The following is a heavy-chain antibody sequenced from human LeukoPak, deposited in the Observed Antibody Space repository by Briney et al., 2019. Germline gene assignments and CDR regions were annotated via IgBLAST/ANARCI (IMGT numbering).Heavy chain of an antibody. CDR3: ARGSYMKMAGATGYWFDP. CDR2: MNPNRGNT. V-gene: IGHV1-8*01. D-gene: IGHD1-26*01. J-gene: IGHJ5*02. CDR1: GYTFTSYD. Sequence: ASVKVSCKASGYTFTSYDINWVRQAPGPGLEWMGWMNPNRGNTGYAQKFQGRVTMTRNTSISTAYMELSSLRSEDTAVYYCARGSYMKMAGATGYWFDPWGQGTLVTISS.